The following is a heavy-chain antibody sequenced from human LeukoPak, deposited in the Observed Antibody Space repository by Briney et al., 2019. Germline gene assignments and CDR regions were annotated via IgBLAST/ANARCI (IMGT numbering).Heavy chain of an antibody. Sequence: SETLSLTCTVSGYSISSGYFWGWIRQPPGKGLEWIGSIYHSGSTSYNPSLKSRVTISAETSKNQFSLNLISVTAADTAVYYCASRKLGNDYWGQGTLVTVSS. CDR3: ASRKLGNDY. V-gene: IGHV4-38-2*02. D-gene: IGHD7-27*01. CDR2: IYHSGST. J-gene: IGHJ4*02. CDR1: GYSISSGYF.